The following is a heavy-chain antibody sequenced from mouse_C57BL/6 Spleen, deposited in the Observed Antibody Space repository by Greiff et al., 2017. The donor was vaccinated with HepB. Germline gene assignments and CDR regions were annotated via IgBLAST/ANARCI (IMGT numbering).Heavy chain of an antibody. J-gene: IGHJ3*01. D-gene: IGHD1-1*01. CDR1: GYTFTSYW. Sequence: VQLQQSGAELVKPGASVKLSCKASGYTFTSYWMHWVKQRPGQGLEWIGMIHPNSGSTNYNEKFKSKATLTVDKSSSTAYMQLSSLTSEDSAVYYCAKESSALYYGSSPRGFAYWGQGTLVTVSA. CDR2: IHPNSGST. CDR3: AKESSALYYGSSPRGFAY. V-gene: IGHV1-64*01.